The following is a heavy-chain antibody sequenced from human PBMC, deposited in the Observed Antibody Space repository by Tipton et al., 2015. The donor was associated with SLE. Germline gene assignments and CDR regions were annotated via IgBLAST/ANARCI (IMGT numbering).Heavy chain of an antibody. CDR1: GGSFSGYY. Sequence: TRALNRAVYGGSFSGYYWSWIRQPPGKGLEWIGEINHSGSTNYNPSLKSRVTISVDTSKNQFSLKLSSVTAADTAVYYCAREGNYGDPVDYWGQGTLVTVSS. J-gene: IGHJ4*02. CDR3: AREGNYGDPVDY. V-gene: IGHV4-34*01. D-gene: IGHD4-17*01. CDR2: INHSGST.